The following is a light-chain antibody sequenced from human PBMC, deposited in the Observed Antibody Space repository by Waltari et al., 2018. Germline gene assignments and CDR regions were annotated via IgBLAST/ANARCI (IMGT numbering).Light chain of an antibody. CDR3: QQYGSSPYT. CDR1: QSVSSSY. J-gene: IGKJ2*01. V-gene: IGKV3-20*01. CDR2: GAS. Sequence: EIVLTQSPGTLSLSPAERATLSCRASQSVSSSYLAWYQQKPGQAPRLLIYGASSRATGIPDRFSGSESGTDFTLTISRLEPEDFAVYYCQQYGSSPYTFGQGTKLEIK.